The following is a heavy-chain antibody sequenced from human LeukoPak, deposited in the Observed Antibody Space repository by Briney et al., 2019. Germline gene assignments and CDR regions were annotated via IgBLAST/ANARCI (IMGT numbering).Heavy chain of an antibody. J-gene: IGHJ6*02. D-gene: IGHD6-13*01. CDR3: ARVKRVAAADHYYYYGMDV. Sequence: SQTLSLTCAISGDSVFSNSAAWNWIRQSPSRGLEWLGRTYYRSKWYNDYAVSVKSRITINPDTSKNQFPLQLNSVTPEDTAVYYCARVKRVAAADHYYYYGMDVWGQGTTVTVSS. V-gene: IGHV6-1*01. CDR2: TYYRSKWYN. CDR1: GDSVFSNSAA.